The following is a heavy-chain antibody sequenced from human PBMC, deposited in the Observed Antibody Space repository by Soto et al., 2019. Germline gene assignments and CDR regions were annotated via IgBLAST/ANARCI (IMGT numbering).Heavy chain of an antibody. V-gene: IGHV3-33*01. CDR2: IWYDGSNK. D-gene: IGHD2-21*01. Sequence: QVQLVESGGGVVQPGRSLRLSCAASGFTFSSYGMPWVRQAPGKGLEWVAVIWYDGSNKYYADSVKGRFTISRDNSKKTLYLQMNSLRAEDAAVYYCASFAYRGTHIDYWGQGTLVTVAS. J-gene: IGHJ4*02. CDR1: GFTFSSYG. CDR3: ASFAYRGTHIDY.